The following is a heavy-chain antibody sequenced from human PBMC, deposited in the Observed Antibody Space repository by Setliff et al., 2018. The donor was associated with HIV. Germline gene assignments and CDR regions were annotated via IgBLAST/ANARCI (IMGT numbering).Heavy chain of an antibody. V-gene: IGHV1-69*05. CDR1: GDSLSNYV. Sequence: SVKVSCKASGDSLSNYVITWVRRAPGQGLEWMGGIVPLFGTTNYAQNFQGRLTITTDQIMTTAYMELTSLRSEDTAVYYCASGSGYCTKGDCYIGVHRTPDKYYFDSWGQGTRVTVSS. D-gene: IGHD2-8*01. CDR2: IVPLFGTT. CDR3: ASGSGYCTKGDCYIGVHRTPDKYYFDS. J-gene: IGHJ4*02.